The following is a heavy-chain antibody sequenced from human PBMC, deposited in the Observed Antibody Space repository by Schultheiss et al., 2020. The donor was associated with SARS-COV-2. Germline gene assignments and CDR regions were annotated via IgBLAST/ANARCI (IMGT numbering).Heavy chain of an antibody. CDR1: GGSFSGYY. J-gene: IGHJ5*02. D-gene: IGHD4-11*01. CDR2: IYHSGST. CDR3: AREGWTYSNYGWFDP. Sequence: GSLRLSCAVYGGSFSGYYWSWIRQPPGEGLEWIGNIYHSGSTNYNPSLKSRVTISVDTSKNQFSLKLSSVTAADTAVYYCAREGWTYSNYGWFDPWGQGTLVTVSS. V-gene: IGHV4-34*01.